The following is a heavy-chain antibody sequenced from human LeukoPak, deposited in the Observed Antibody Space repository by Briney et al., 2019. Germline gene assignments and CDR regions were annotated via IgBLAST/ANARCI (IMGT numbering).Heavy chain of an antibody. CDR1: GYTFTRYD. V-gene: IGHV1-8*03. Sequence: GASVNVSCKASGYTFTRYDINWVRQATGQRLEWMGWINPNSGNRGYAQKFQGRVSITRDTSINTAYMELSSLRSDDTAVYYCARANGDLDYWGQGTLVTVSS. D-gene: IGHD4-17*01. CDR2: INPNSGNR. CDR3: ARANGDLDY. J-gene: IGHJ4*02.